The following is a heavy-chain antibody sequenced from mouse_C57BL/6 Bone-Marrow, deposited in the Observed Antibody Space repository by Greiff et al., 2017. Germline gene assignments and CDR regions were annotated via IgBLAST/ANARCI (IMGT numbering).Heavy chain of an antibody. Sequence: QVQLQQSGAELARPGASVKLSCKASGYTFTSYGISWVKQRTGQGLEWIGEIYPRSGNTYYNEKFKGKATLTADKSSSTAYMELRSLTSEDSAVYFCARKTTVVEYYAMDYWGQGTSVTVSS. CDR1: GYTFTSYG. CDR2: IYPRSGNT. CDR3: ARKTTVVEYYAMDY. D-gene: IGHD1-1*01. V-gene: IGHV1-81*01. J-gene: IGHJ4*01.